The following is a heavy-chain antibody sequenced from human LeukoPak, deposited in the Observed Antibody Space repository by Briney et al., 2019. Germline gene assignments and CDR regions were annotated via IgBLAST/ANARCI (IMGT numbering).Heavy chain of an antibody. Sequence: PGGSLRLSCAASGFTFSSYWMNWVRQAPGKGLEWVSSISSSSSYIYYADSVKGRFTISRDNAKNSLYLQTNSLRAEDTAVYYCAPSSGYFNWFDPWGQGTLVTVSS. CDR1: GFTFSSYW. J-gene: IGHJ5*02. V-gene: IGHV3-21*01. CDR2: ISSSSSYI. CDR3: APSSGYFNWFDP. D-gene: IGHD5-12*01.